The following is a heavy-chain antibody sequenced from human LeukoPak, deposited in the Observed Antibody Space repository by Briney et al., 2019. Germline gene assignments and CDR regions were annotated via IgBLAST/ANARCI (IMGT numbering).Heavy chain of an antibody. CDR2: IYYSGST. Sequence: PSETLSLTCTVSGGSISSSSYYWGWIRQPPGKGLEWIGSIYYSGSTYYNPSLKSRVTISVDTSKNQFSLKLSSVTAADTAVYYCARTLTTVTTWKLSDAFDIWGQGTMVTVSS. J-gene: IGHJ3*02. D-gene: IGHD4-17*01. V-gene: IGHV4-39*07. CDR1: GGSISSSSYY. CDR3: ARTLTTVTTWKLSDAFDI.